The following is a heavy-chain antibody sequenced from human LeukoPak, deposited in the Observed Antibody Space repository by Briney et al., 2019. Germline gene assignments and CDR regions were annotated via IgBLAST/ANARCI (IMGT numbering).Heavy chain of an antibody. CDR3: AREGHRFLEWLSKEFDY. CDR1: GFTFSDYY. J-gene: IGHJ4*02. D-gene: IGHD3-3*01. V-gene: IGHV3-11*04. CDR2: ISSSGSTI. Sequence: GGSLRLSCAASGFTFSDYYMSWIRQAPGKGLEWVSYISSSGSTIYYADSVKGRFTISRDNAKNSLYLQMNSLRAEDTAVYYCAREGHRFLEWLSKEFDYWGQGTLVTVSS.